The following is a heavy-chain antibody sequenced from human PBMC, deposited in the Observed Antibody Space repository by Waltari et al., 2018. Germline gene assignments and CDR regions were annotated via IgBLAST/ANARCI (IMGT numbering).Heavy chain of an antibody. J-gene: IGHJ1*01. CDR3: ARGXCSSTSCYSLEX. V-gene: IGHV3-30*01. D-gene: IGHD2-2*01. Sequence: QVXLVXSGGGVVQSGKSXRLPCAASGFTINAFAMHWVRQAPSQGXEWVSXISSEXTNKYXADSVKCRFTXSSDNSGGTLYLQMNSLXPQDTAIYXCARGXCSSTSCYSLEXWGHGTLVTVS. CDR1: GFTINAFA. CDR2: ISSEXTNK.